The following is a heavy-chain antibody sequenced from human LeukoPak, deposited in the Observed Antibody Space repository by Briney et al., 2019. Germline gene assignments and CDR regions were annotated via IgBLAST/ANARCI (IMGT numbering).Heavy chain of an antibody. D-gene: IGHD3-22*01. CDR1: GGTFSSYT. CDR2: IIPILGIA. J-gene: IGHJ4*02. V-gene: IGHV1-69*02. Sequence: SVKVSCKASGGTFSSYTINGVRQAPGQGLEWMGRIIPILGIANYAQKFQGRVTISADKSTSTAYMELSSLRSEDTAVYYCARASDYYDSSGQFDYWGQGTLVTVSS. CDR3: ARASDYYDSSGQFDY.